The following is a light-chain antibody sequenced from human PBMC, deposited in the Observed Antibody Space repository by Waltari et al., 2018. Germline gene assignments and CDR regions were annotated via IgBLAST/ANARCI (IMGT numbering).Light chain of an antibody. CDR3: SSYISSSTLEL. V-gene: IGLV2-14*03. CDR1: SSDVGAYNY. Sequence: QSALTQPASVSGSPGQSITISCTGTSSDVGAYNYVSWYQQHPGKAPKLMIYDVSNPPSGVSNRFSGSKSGNTASLTISGLQAEDEADYYCSSYISSSTLELFGGGTSLTVL. CDR2: DVS. J-gene: IGLJ2*01.